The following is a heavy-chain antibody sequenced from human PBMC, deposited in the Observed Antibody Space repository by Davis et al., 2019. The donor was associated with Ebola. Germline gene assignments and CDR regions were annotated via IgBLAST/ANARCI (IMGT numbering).Heavy chain of an antibody. Sequence: ASVKVSCKASGYPFTDFAINWLRQAPGQGLEWMGWTSAYNGNTNYAQKLQGRVTMTTDTSTSTAYMELRSLRSDDTAVYYCARDCAMGYCSSTSSWYNWFDPWGQGTLVTVSS. CDR2: TSAYNGNT. CDR3: ARDCAMGYCSSTSSWYNWFDP. D-gene: IGHD2-2*01. V-gene: IGHV1-18*01. J-gene: IGHJ5*02. CDR1: GYPFTDFA.